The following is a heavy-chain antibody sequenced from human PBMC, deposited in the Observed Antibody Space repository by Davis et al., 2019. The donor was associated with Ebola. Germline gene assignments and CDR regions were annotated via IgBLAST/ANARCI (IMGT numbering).Heavy chain of an antibody. CDR3: ARDRRDGYNYHFDY. CDR2: IYYSGST. V-gene: IGHV4-59*01. CDR1: GGSFSGYY. D-gene: IGHD5-24*01. Sequence: SETLSLTCAVYGGSFSGYYWSWIRQPPGKRLEWIGSIYYSGSTNYNPSLKSRVTISLDTSKNQFSLKLTSVTAADTAVYYCARDRRDGYNYHFDYWGQGTLVTVSS. J-gene: IGHJ4*02.